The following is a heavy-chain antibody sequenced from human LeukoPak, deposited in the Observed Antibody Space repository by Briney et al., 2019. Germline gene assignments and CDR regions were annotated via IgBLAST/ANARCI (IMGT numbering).Heavy chain of an antibody. Sequence: GGSLRLSCAASGFTFSSYSMNWVRQAPGKGLEWVSYISSSSGTIYYADSVKGRFTISRDNAKNSLYLQMNSLRAEDTAVYYCARLGGPFYYFDYWGQGTLVTVSS. J-gene: IGHJ4*02. CDR1: GFTFSSYS. CDR3: ARLGGPFYYFDY. V-gene: IGHV3-48*01. D-gene: IGHD3-3*01. CDR2: ISSSSGTI.